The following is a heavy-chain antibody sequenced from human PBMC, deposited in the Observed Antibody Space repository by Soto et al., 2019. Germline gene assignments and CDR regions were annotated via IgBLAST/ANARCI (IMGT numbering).Heavy chain of an antibody. Sequence: ASVKVSCKASGYTFTGYYMHWVRQAPGQGLEWMGWINPNSGGTNYAQKFQGWVTMTRDTSISTACMELSRLRSDDTAVYYCARELDYYDILTGYYYDYFDYWGQGTLVTVSS. J-gene: IGHJ4*02. CDR1: GYTFTGYY. CDR3: ARELDYYDILTGYYYDYFDY. CDR2: INPNSGGT. D-gene: IGHD3-9*01. V-gene: IGHV1-2*04.